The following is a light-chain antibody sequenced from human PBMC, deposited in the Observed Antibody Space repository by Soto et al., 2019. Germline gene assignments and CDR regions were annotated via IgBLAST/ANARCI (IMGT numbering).Light chain of an antibody. J-gene: IGKJ5*01. Sequence: IFLTQSPSTLSXXXGXXXALXXXSSQTVYNYLAWYQHKPGQAPRLLIYDASKRATDIPARFSGSGSGTDFTLTISSLQPEDFATYYCQQSYITPPYTFGQGTRLEIK. CDR1: QTVYNY. CDR3: QQSYITPPYT. CDR2: DAS. V-gene: IGKV3-11*01.